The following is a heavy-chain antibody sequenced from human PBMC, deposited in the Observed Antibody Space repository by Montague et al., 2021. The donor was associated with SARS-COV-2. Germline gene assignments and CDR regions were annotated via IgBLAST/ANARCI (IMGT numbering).Heavy chain of an antibody. CDR3: AVDIVATIKRTFDY. Sequence: SLRLSFSASGLTFSSYAMSWVRQAPGKGLEWVSAIGGSGGSTYYADSVKGRFTISRDNSKNTLYLQMNSLRAEDTAVYYCAVDIVATIKRTFDYWGQGTLVTVSS. D-gene: IGHD5-12*01. CDR2: IGGSGGST. CDR1: GLTFSSYA. V-gene: IGHV3-23*01. J-gene: IGHJ4*02.